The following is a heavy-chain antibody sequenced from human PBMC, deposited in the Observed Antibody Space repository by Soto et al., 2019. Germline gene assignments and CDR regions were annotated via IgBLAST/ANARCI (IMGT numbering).Heavy chain of an antibody. CDR2: ISYDGSNK. V-gene: IGHV3-30-3*01. CDR1: GFTFSSYA. CDR3: AREEPSGEGAHDY. J-gene: IGHJ4*02. Sequence: QVQLVESGGGVVQPGRSLRLSCAASGFTFSSYAMHWVRQAPGKGLEWVAVISYDGSNKYYADSVKGRFTISRDNSKNTLYLQMNSLRAEDTAVYYCAREEPSGEGAHDYWGQGTLVTVSS. D-gene: IGHD1-26*01.